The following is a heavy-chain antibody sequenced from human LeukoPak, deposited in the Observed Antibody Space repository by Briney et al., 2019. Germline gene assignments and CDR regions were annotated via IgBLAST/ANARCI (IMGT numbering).Heavy chain of an antibody. CDR3: GKDYYNRNSFVDY. CDR1: GFTFSNYA. CDR2: ISGDGSRT. J-gene: IGHJ4*02. Sequence: GGSLRLSCEASGFTFSNYAMTWVRQAPGKGLEWVSAISGDGSRTHFADSVRGRFTISRDNSKNTLYLQMNSLRADDTAVYYCGKDYYNRNSFVDYWGQGTLVTVFS. V-gene: IGHV3-23*01. D-gene: IGHD1-14*01.